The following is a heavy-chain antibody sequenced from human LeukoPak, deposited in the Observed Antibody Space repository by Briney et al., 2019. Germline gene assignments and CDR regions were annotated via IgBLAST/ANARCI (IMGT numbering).Heavy chain of an antibody. Sequence: TGGSLRLSCAASGFTFDDYGMSWVRQAPGKGLEWVSGINWNGGSTGYADSVKGRFTISRDNANNSLYLQMNSLRAEDTALYYCARDRSMVRGVIGPFDYWGQGTLVTVSS. CDR3: ARDRSMVRGVIGPFDY. CDR1: GFTFDDYG. CDR2: INWNGGST. V-gene: IGHV3-20*04. J-gene: IGHJ4*02. D-gene: IGHD3-10*01.